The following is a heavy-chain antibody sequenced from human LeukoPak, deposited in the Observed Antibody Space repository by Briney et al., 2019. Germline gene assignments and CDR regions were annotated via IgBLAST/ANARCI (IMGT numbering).Heavy chain of an antibody. CDR1: GGSIKSSSYY. D-gene: IGHD6-19*01. CDR3: ARHLGQGSGSDAFDI. Sequence: SETLSLTCTVSGGSIKSSSYYWGWIRQPPGKGLEWIGSIFYTGTTYYSPSLKSRVTISVDTSKNQFSLKLSSVTAADTAVYYCARHLGQGSGSDAFDIWGQGTMVTVSS. V-gene: IGHV4-39*01. CDR2: IFYTGTT. J-gene: IGHJ3*02.